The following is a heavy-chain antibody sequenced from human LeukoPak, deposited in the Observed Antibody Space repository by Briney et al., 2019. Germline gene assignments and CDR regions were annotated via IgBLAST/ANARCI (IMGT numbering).Heavy chain of an antibody. CDR2: IYKTGST. CDR3: ARTNYFDN. CDR1: GGSINSDGFY. J-gene: IGHJ4*02. V-gene: IGHV4-30-2*01. Sequence: SETLSLTCSVSGGSINSDGFYWSWIRQPPGKGLEWIGYIYKTGSTNYNPSLESRVTMSVDTSKNQFSLKLTSVTAADTAMYYCARTNYFDNWGQGILVTVSS.